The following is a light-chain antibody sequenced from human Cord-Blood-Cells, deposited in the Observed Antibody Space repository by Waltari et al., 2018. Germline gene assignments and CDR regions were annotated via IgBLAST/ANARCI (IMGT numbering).Light chain of an antibody. Sequence: QSALTQPASVSGSPGQSITISCTGTSSDVGGYNYVSWYQQHPGNAPKLMIYEVSNRPSGVSNRFSGAKSGNTASLTVSGLQAEDEAEYYCSSYTSSSTLVFGTGTKVTVL. CDR3: SSYTSSSTLV. CDR1: SSDVGGYNY. CDR2: EVS. V-gene: IGLV2-14*01. J-gene: IGLJ1*01.